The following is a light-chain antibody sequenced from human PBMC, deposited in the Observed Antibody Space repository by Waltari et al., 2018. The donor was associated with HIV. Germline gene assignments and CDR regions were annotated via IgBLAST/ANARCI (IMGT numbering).Light chain of an antibody. CDR3: SAWDRSLSAVI. CDR1: SNNVGNQG. CDR2: KNN. Sequence: QAGLTQPPSVSKGLRQTATLTCTGDSNNVGNQGATWLQQHQGHPPKLLFYKNNNRPSGISERFYAAKSGNTASLTITGLQPEDEADYFCSAWDRSLSAVIFGGGTTLIVL. J-gene: IGLJ2*01. V-gene: IGLV10-54*04.